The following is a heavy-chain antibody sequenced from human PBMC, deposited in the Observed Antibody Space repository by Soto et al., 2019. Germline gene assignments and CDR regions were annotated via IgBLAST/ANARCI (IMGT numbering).Heavy chain of an antibody. Sequence: GGSLRLSCAVSGITVSTNYMSWVRQAPGKGLEWVSLIYISGTTYYADSFQDRLTISRDNSKNTVYLQMNSLRPEDTAVYYCAKDSYYYSRSGYYVFDSWGQGTLVTVSS. CDR2: IYISGTT. D-gene: IGHD3-22*01. CDR1: GITVSTNY. V-gene: IGHV3-66*03. J-gene: IGHJ4*02. CDR3: AKDSYYYSRSGYYVFDS.